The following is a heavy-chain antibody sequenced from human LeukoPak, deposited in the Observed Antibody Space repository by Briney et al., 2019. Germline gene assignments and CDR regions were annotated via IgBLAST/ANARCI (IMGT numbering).Heavy chain of an antibody. CDR1: GGSPCGYY. Sequence: PSETLSLTCAVYGGSPCGYYWSWIRHPPGEGREWRGEINHSGSTNYNPSIKSRVTISVDTSNTKSSLKLSSVTAADTAVYYCARGGNWLWFGEKRPLVFDYWGQGTLVTVSS. CDR2: INHSGST. J-gene: IGHJ4*02. V-gene: IGHV4-34*01. D-gene: IGHD3-10*01. CDR3: ARGGNWLWFGEKRPLVFDY.